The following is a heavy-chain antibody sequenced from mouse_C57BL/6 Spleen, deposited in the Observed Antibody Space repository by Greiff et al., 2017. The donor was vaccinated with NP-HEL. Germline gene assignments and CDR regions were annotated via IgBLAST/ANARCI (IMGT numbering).Heavy chain of an antibody. CDR1: GYTFTSYW. CDR3: ASPDRSGPYYFDY. CDR2: IHPNSGST. V-gene: IGHV1-64*01. Sequence: VQLQQPGAELVKPGASVKLSCKASGYTFTSYWMHWVKQRPGQGLEWIGMIHPNSGSTNYNEKFKSKATLTVDKSSSTAYMQLSSLTSEDSAVYYCASPDRSGPYYFDYWGQGTTLTVSS. J-gene: IGHJ2*01. D-gene: IGHD3-2*02.